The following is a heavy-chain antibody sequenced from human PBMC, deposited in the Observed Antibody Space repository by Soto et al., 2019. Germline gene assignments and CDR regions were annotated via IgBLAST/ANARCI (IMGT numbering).Heavy chain of an antibody. CDR1: GFIFSGSP. Sequence: EVQLVESGGGLVQPGGSLKLSCAASGFIFSGSPIHWVRQASGKGLEWVARIRSKANNFATTYAASVRGRFTISRDDSKNTAYLQMDSLKTEDTAVYYCAREVGSRRLDYWGQGTLVTVSS. J-gene: IGHJ4*02. D-gene: IGHD1-26*01. V-gene: IGHV3-73*02. CDR2: IRSKANNFAT. CDR3: AREVGSRRLDY.